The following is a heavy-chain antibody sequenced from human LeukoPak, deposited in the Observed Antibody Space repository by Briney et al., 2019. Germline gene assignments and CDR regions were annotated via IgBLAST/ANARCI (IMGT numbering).Heavy chain of an antibody. CDR3: AKGSYYDSSGSFYFDY. CDR2: ISGSGDNT. CDR1: GFTFSSYA. V-gene: IGHV3-23*01. J-gene: IGHJ4*02. D-gene: IGHD3-22*01. Sequence: GGSLRLSGAASGFTFSSYAMSWVRQGPGNGREWCSGISGSGDNTYYADYVKGRFTISRDNSKNTLYVQVKSLGTEDTAAYYCAKGSYYDSSGSFYFDYWGQGTLVTISS.